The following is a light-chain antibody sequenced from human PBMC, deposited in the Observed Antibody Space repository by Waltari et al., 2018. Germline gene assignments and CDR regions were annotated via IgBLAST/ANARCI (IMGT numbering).Light chain of an antibody. V-gene: IGKV4-1*01. CDR3: QQYYTTPPT. J-gene: IGKJ5*01. Sequence: DIVMTQSLDSLAVSLVETATINCKSSQSVLYSSNNKNYLAWYQQKPGLPPKLFIYWAYTRESGVPDRFSGSGSGTDFTLTISSLQAEDVAVYYWQQYYTTPPTFGQGTRLEIK. CDR1: QSVLYSSNNKNY. CDR2: WAY.